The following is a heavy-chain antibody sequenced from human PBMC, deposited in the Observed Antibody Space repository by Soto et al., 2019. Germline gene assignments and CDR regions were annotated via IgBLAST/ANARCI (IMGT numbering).Heavy chain of an antibody. CDR3: ARGCSRHLCYPDFYSYMDV. CDR1: GFTFSSFS. V-gene: IGHV3-48*01. CDR2: ISSSSNTI. Sequence: EVQLVESGGGLVQPGGSLRLSCAASGFTFSSFSMNWVRQAPGKGLEWVSYISSSSNTIYYADSVKGRFTISRDNAKNTLYLQVNSLGAEDTAVYYCARGCSRHLCYPDFYSYMDVWGKGTTVSASS. J-gene: IGHJ6*03. D-gene: IGHD2-2*01.